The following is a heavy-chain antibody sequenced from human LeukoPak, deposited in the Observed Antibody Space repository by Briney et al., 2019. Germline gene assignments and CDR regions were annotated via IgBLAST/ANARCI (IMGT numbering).Heavy chain of an antibody. D-gene: IGHD6-13*01. CDR3: ARGANSSSWYWYYYYYMDV. CDR1: GYTFISYD. J-gene: IGHJ6*03. Sequence: ASVKVSCKASGYTFISYDIDWVRQATGQGLEWMGWMNPNSGNTGYAQKFQGRVTITRNTSISTAYMELSSLRSEDTAVYYCARGANSSSWYWYYYYYMDVWGKGTTVTVSS. CDR2: MNPNSGNT. V-gene: IGHV1-8*03.